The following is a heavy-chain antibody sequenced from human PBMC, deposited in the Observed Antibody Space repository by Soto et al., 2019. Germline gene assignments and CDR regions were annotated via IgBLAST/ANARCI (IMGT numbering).Heavy chain of an antibody. CDR1: GGTFSSYA. D-gene: IGHD4-17*01. J-gene: IGHJ6*02. V-gene: IGHV1-69*12. CDR3: ARNPMTTVTTIYYYGMDV. Sequence: QVQLVQSGAEVKKPGSSVKVSGKASGGTFSSYAISWVRQAPGQGLEWMGGIIPIFGAADYAQKFQGRVTITADESTSTAYMELSSLRSEDTAVYYCARNPMTTVTTIYYYGMDVWGQGTTVTVSS. CDR2: IIPIFGAA.